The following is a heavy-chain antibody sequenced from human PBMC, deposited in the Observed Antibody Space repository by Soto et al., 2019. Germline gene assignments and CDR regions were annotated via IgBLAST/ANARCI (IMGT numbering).Heavy chain of an antibody. J-gene: IGHJ6*02. Sequence: SVKVSCKASGYTFTSYDINWVRQATGQGLEWMGWMNPNSGNTGYAQKFQGRVTMTRNTSISTAYMELSSLRSEDTAVYYCARGPSGDCSSTSCYGLGYYYYYYGMDVWGQGTTVTISS. CDR2: MNPNSGNT. CDR3: ARGPSGDCSSTSCYGLGYYYYYYGMDV. CDR1: GYTFTSYD. V-gene: IGHV1-8*01. D-gene: IGHD2-2*01.